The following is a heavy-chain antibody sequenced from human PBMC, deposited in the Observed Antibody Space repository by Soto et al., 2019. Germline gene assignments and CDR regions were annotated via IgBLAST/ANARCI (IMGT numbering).Heavy chain of an antibody. J-gene: IGHJ4*02. CDR2: ISKDGIKT. V-gene: IGHV3-30-3*01. CDR3: ARDLAASGAHFDY. CDR1: GFTFSSHA. Sequence: QVQLVESGGGVVQPGRSLRLSCAASGFTFSSHAMHWVRQAPGKGLEWVAVISKDGIKTYSADSVKGRFTISRDNSKNTLSLQMNVLRPEDTAVYYGARDLAASGAHFDYWGLGTLVTVSS. D-gene: IGHD2-15*01.